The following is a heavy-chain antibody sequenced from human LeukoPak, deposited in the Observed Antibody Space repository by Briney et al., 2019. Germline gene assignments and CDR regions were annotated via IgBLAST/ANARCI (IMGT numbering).Heavy chain of an antibody. V-gene: IGHV1-46*01. J-gene: IGHJ5*02. CDR2: INPNSGST. CDR3: ARDLNYGDYVFIDP. Sequence: ASVKVSCKASGYTFTGYYIYWVRQAPGQGLEWMGRINPNSGSTSYAQKFRGRVTMTRDTSTSTVYMELSSLRSEDTAVYYCARDLNYGDYVFIDPWGQGTLVTVSS. CDR1: GYTFTGYY. D-gene: IGHD4-17*01.